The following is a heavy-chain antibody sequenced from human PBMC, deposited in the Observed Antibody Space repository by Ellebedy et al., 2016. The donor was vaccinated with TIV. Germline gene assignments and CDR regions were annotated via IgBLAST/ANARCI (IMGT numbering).Heavy chain of an antibody. J-gene: IGHJ4*02. CDR1: GGSSSGYY. CDR3: ARGLARDY. Sequence: MPSETLSPTCAVYGGSSSGYYWSWIRQPPGKGLEWTGEITHSGSTNYNPSLKSRVTISVDTSKNQFSLNLSSVTAADTAVYYCARGLARDYWGQGTLVTVSS. CDR2: ITHSGST. V-gene: IGHV4-34*01.